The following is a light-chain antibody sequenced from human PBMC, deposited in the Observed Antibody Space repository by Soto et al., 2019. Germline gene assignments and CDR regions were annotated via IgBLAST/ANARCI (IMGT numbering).Light chain of an antibody. CDR2: EVS. Sequence: QSVLTQPPSASGSPGQSVTISCSGTTSDIGNYKYVSWYQQHPGKGPKVVIYEVSKRPSGVPDRFSGSKSGSTASLTLSGLQAEDEADYYCSSYAGNSWVFGGGTKLTVL. V-gene: IGLV2-8*01. CDR1: TSDIGNYKY. J-gene: IGLJ3*02. CDR3: SSYAGNSWV.